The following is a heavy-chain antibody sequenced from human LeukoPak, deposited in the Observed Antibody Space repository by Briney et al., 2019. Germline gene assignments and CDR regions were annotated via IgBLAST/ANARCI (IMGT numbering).Heavy chain of an antibody. CDR2: IYHSGSI. CDR1: GYSIRSGYY. V-gene: IGHV4-38-2*02. CDR3: ARDRIYGSGSDHFDY. Sequence: PSETLSLTCTVSGYSIRSGYYWGWIRQPPGKGLEWIGSIYHSGSIYHKPSRKSRVTISVDTSKNQFSLKLSSVTAADTAVYYCARDRIYGSGSDHFDYWGQGTLVTVSS. D-gene: IGHD3-10*01. J-gene: IGHJ4*02.